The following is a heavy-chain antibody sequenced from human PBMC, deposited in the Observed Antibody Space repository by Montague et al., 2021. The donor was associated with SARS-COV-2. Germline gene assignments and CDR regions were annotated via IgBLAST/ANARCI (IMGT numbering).Heavy chain of an antibody. J-gene: IGHJ6*02. CDR1: GFTFSTYS. CDR3: ARQLDTAMVGDSDYYGMDV. V-gene: IGHV3-21*01. D-gene: IGHD5-18*01. Sequence: SLRLSCAVSGFTFSTYSMNWVRQAPGKGLEWVSSISSSSSYIYYAGSVKGRFTISRDNAKNSLYLQMNSLRAEDTAVYYCARQLDTAMVGDSDYYGMDVWGQGTTVTVSS. CDR2: ISSSSSYI.